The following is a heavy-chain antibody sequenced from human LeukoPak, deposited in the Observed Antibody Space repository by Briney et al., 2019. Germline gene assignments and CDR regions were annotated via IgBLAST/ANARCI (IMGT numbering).Heavy chain of an antibody. J-gene: IGHJ5*02. Sequence: PSETLSLTCALSGYSISSGYYWGCIRQPPGKGLEWIGSIYHSGSTYYNPSLKSRVTISVDTSKNQFSLKLSSVTPADTAVYYCASKLEGYCSSTSCPVAWGQGTLVTVSS. D-gene: IGHD2-2*01. V-gene: IGHV4-38-2*01. CDR3: ASKLEGYCSSTSCPVA. CDR1: GYSISSGYY. CDR2: IYHSGST.